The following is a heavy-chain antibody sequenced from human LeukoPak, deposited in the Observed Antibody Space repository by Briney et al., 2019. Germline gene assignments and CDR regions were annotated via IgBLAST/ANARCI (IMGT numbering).Heavy chain of an antibody. D-gene: IGHD3-16*01. CDR2: INPSGGST. CDR3: ARATLGGFDY. J-gene: IGHJ4*02. CDR1: GYTFTSYY. Sequence: ASVKVSCKASGYTFTSYYMHWVRQAPGQGLEWMGIINPSGGSTTYTQKFQGRVYMSRDTSSSTVYMELSSLRSEDTAIYFCARATLGGFDYWGQGTLVTASS. V-gene: IGHV1-46*01.